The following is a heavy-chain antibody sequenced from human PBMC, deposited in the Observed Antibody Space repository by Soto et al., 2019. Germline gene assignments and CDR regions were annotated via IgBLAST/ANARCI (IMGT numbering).Heavy chain of an antibody. CDR3: TTAAAATATTGSFYYGVDV. CDR2: ISGSGGST. V-gene: IGHV3-23*01. Sequence: PGGSLRLSCAASGFTFSSYAMSWVRQAPGKGLEWVSAISGSGGSTYYADSVKGRFTISRDNSKNTLYLQMNSLKTEDTAVYYCTTAAAATATTGSFYYGVDVWGQGTTVTVSS. CDR1: GFTFSSYA. D-gene: IGHD6-25*01. J-gene: IGHJ6*02.